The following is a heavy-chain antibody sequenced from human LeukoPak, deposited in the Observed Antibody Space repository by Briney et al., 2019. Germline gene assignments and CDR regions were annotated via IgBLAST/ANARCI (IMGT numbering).Heavy chain of an antibody. Sequence: GGSLRLSCAASGFTFSSYWMSWVRQAPGKGPEWVANIKQDGSEKCYVDSVKGRFTISRDNAKNSLYLQMNSLRAEDTAVYYCARVRGDSSGYSPYYFDYWGQGTLVTVSS. CDR1: GFTFSSYW. CDR2: IKQDGSEK. J-gene: IGHJ4*02. D-gene: IGHD3-22*01. V-gene: IGHV3-7*01. CDR3: ARVRGDSSGYSPYYFDY.